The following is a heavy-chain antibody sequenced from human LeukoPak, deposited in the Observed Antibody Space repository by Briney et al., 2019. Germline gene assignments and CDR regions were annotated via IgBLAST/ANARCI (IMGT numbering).Heavy chain of an antibody. J-gene: IGHJ4*02. Sequence: GVSLRLSCAASGCTFSSYEMNWVRQAPGKGREWVSYISSSGSTIYYADSVKGRFTISRDNAKNSLYLQMNSLRAEDTAVYYCARAPPYCSGGSCYGGSDYWGQGTLVTVSS. CDR3: ARAPPYCSGGSCYGGSDY. D-gene: IGHD2-15*01. V-gene: IGHV3-48*03. CDR1: GCTFSSYE. CDR2: ISSSGSTI.